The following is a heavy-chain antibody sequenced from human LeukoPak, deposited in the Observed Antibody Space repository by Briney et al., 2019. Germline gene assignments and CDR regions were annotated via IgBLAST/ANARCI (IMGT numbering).Heavy chain of an antibody. D-gene: IGHD1-1*01. Sequence: SETLSLTCTVSGGSISSGGYYWSWIRQHPGKGLEWIGYIYYSGSTYYNPSLKSRVTISLDTSKNQFSLRLSSVTAADTAFYYCARRYNWNDRWDWGQGTLVTVSP. CDR3: ARRYNWNDRWD. CDR1: GGSISSGGYY. V-gene: IGHV4-31*03. J-gene: IGHJ4*02. CDR2: IYYSGST.